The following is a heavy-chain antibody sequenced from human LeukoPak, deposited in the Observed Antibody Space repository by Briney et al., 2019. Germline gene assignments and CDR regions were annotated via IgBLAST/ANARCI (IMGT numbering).Heavy chain of an antibody. D-gene: IGHD1-26*01. CDR2: ITPYNGNT. CDR1: GYTFTSYG. Sequence: ASVKVSCKASGYTFTSYGISWVRQAPGQGLEWMGYITPYNGNTKYAQKLQGRVTMTTDTSTSTVYMELRSLRSDDTAVYYCAREASSGAYNDYWGQGTLVTVSS. V-gene: IGHV1-18*01. CDR3: AREASSGAYNDY. J-gene: IGHJ4*02.